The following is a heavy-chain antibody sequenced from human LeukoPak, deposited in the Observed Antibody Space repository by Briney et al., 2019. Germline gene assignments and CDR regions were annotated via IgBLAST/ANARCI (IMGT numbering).Heavy chain of an antibody. CDR1: GGSISSYY. J-gene: IGHJ4*02. Sequence: SETLPLTCTVSGGSISSYYWSWIRQPPGKGLEWIGYIYYSGSTNYSPSLKSRVTISVDTSKNQFSLKLSSVTAADTAVYYCASITVTTFDFDYWGQGTLVTVSS. CDR2: IYYSGST. CDR3: ASITVTTFDFDY. D-gene: IGHD4-17*01. V-gene: IGHV4-59*12.